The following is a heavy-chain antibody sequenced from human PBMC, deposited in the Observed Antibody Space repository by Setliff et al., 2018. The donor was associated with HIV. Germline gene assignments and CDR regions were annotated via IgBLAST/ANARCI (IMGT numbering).Heavy chain of an antibody. CDR3: ARDSDTAFDI. CDR2: INAGYGNT. CDR1: GYTFTSYA. V-gene: IGHV1-3*01. D-gene: IGHD5-18*01. Sequence: ASVKVSCKASGYTFTSYAIHWVRQAPGQSLEWMGWINAGYGNTKYSQKFQGRVTITRDASTSTAYMELSSLRSEDTAVYYCARDSDTAFDIWGQGTMVTVSS. J-gene: IGHJ3*02.